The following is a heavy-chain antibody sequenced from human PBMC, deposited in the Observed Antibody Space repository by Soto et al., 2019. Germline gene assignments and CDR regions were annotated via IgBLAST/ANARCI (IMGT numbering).Heavy chain of an antibody. Sequence: GGSLRLSCAASGLTVCSNYMSWVRQAPGKGLEWVSVIYSGGSTYYADSVKGRFTISRDNSKNTLYLEMNSLRAEDTAVYYCAKDLSGCMSFFCGMDVWGQGTTVTVSS. CDR1: GLTVCSNY. V-gene: IGHV3-53*01. CDR3: AKDLSGCMSFFCGMDV. D-gene: IGHD2-8*01. J-gene: IGHJ6*02. CDR2: IYSGGST.